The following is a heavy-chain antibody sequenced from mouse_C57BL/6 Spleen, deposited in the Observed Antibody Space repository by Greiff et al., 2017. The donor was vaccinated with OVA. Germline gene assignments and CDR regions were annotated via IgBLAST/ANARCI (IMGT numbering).Heavy chain of an antibody. CDR1: GYTFTDYY. D-gene: IGHD2-12*01. CDR2: INPNNGGT. V-gene: IGHV1-26*01. CDR3: ARGDYRNAMDY. J-gene: IGHJ4*01. Sequence: EVQLQQSGPELVKPGASVKISCKASGYTFTDYYMNWVKQSHGKSLEWIGDINPNNGGTSYNQKFKGKATLTVDKSSSTAYMELRSLTSEDSAVYYCARGDYRNAMDYWGQGTSVTVSS.